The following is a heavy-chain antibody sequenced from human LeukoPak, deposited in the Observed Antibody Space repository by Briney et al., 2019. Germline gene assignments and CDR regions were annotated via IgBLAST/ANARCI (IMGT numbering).Heavy chain of an antibody. D-gene: IGHD3-10*01. CDR1: GFPFSGDW. CDR3: ARGESDP. Sequence: PGGSLRLSCAASGFPFSGDWMTWVRQAPGKGLQWVASIKGDGRGKYYVDSVKGRFTVSRDNAKKSLYLQMDSLRVEVMGMYYCARGESDPWGQGTLVTVSS. J-gene: IGHJ5*02. V-gene: IGHV3-7*03. CDR2: IKGDGRGK.